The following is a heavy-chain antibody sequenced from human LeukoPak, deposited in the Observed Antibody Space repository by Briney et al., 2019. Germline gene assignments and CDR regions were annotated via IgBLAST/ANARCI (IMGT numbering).Heavy chain of an antibody. CDR1: GGSISSSSYY. V-gene: IGHV4-39*07. Sequence: SETPSLTCTVSGGSISSSSYYWGWIRQPPGKGLEWIGSIYYSGSTYYNPSLKSRVTISVDTSKNQFSLKLSSVTAADTAVYYCARAGVVGATFDYWGQGTLVTVSS. CDR2: IYYSGST. D-gene: IGHD1-26*01. CDR3: ARAGVVGATFDY. J-gene: IGHJ4*02.